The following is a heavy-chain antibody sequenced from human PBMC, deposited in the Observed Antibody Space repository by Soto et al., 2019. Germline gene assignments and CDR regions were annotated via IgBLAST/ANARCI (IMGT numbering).Heavy chain of an antibody. J-gene: IGHJ4*02. CDR1: GFIFSNYN. CDR3: ARDNGVTTAYSFDY. V-gene: IGHV3-30*04. D-gene: IGHD4-17*01. CDR2: ISYDGTHK. Sequence: GGSLRLSCAASGFIFSNYNMHWVRQAPGKGLEWVARISYDGTHKYYADSVRGRFTISRDNPRNTLYLQLSSLRGEDTAVYFCARDNGVTTAYSFDYWGQGTLVTVSS.